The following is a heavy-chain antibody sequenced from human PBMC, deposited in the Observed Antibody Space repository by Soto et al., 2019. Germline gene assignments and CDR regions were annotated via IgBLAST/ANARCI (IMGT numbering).Heavy chain of an antibody. CDR3: ARDMSSWLRADY. D-gene: IGHD3-9*01. Sequence: QVQVVQSGGEVKKPGASVRVSCKASAYTFTNYGISWVRQAPGQGLEWMGWISTYNGDTKYAQNLQGRVTMTTDTSTSTAYMELRSLRYDDTAMYYCARDMSSWLRADYWGQGSLVTVSS. V-gene: IGHV1-18*01. J-gene: IGHJ4*02. CDR2: ISTYNGDT. CDR1: AYTFTNYG.